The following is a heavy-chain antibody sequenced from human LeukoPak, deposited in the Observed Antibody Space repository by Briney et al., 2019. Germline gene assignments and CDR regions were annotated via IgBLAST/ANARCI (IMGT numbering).Heavy chain of an antibody. V-gene: IGHV3-23*01. D-gene: IGHD3-16*01. J-gene: IGHJ3*02. CDR2: ISGSGGST. Sequence: GGSLRLSCAASGFTFSSYAMSWVRQAPGKGLEWVSAISGSGGSTYYADSVKGRFTISRDNSKNTLNLQMNSLRAEDTAVYYCAKGGFNGDAFDIWGQGTMVTVSS. CDR3: AKGGFNGDAFDI. CDR1: GFTFSSYA.